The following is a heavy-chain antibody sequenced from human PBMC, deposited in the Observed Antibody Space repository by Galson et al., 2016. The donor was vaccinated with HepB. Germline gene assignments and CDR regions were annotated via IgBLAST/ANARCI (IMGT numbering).Heavy chain of an antibody. J-gene: IGHJ3*02. Sequence: SVKVSCKASGYTFTSYYMHWVRQAPGQGLEWMGIINPVGGSRTYAQKFPGRVTMTRDTSTTTVYMELSSLQSEHTAVYYCARGAGYNIWAFDIWGQGTMVIVSS. D-gene: IGHD3-10*01. CDR3: ARGAGYNIWAFDI. V-gene: IGHV1-46*01. CDR2: INPVGGSR. CDR1: GYTFTSYY.